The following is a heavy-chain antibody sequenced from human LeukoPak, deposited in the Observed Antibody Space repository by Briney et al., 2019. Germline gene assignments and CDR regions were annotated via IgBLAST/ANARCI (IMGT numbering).Heavy chain of an antibody. CDR3: ARKYSSSWIDY. CDR2: IYYSGST. Sequence: QSSETLSLTCTVCGGSISSYYWSWMPQPPGEGVEWIGYIYYSGSTNYNPSLKSRDTISVDTSKNQFSLKLSSVTAADTAVYYCARKYSSSWIDYWGQGTLVTVSS. CDR1: GGSISSYY. V-gene: IGHV4-59*13. D-gene: IGHD6-13*01. J-gene: IGHJ4*02.